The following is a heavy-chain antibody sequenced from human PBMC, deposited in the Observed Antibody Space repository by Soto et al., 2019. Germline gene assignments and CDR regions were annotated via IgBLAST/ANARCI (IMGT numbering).Heavy chain of an antibody. D-gene: IGHD3-22*01. J-gene: IGHJ4*02. CDR1: GYTFTSYS. V-gene: IGHV1-18*01. CDR3: ARGYYDSSGFYYRY. CDR2: IRASTGDT. Sequence: ASVKVSCKASGYTFTSYSITWVRQAPGQGLEWMGRIRASTGDTESAEKVQGRVSMTTDASTSTAYMELRSLRPDDTAVYYCARGYYDSSGFYYRYWGPGTLVTVYS.